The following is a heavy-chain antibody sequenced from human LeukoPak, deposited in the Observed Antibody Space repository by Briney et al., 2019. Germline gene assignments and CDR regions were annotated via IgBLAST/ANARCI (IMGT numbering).Heavy chain of an antibody. CDR1: GGSISSYY. CDR3: ARGGRYSYGYDY. J-gene: IGHJ4*02. V-gene: IGHV4-59*01. D-gene: IGHD5-18*01. CDR2: IYYSGST. Sequence: SETLSLTCTVPGGSISSYYWSWIRQPPGKGLEWIGYIYYSGSTNYNPSLKSRVTISVDTSKNQFSLKLSSVTAADTAVYYCARGGRYSYGYDYWGQGTLVTVSS.